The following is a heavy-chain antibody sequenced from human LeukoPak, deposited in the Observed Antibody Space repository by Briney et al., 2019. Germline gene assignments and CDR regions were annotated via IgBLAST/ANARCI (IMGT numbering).Heavy chain of an antibody. J-gene: IGHJ4*02. CDR1: GDSTSTYY. CDR2: VYYGGST. D-gene: IGHD5-18*01. Sequence: SETLSLTCSVPGDSTSTYYWSWIRQPPGKAPEWIGYVYYGGSTDYNPSLKSRVTISVDTSRRQFSLNLTSVTAADTAVYYCSASKELWLRGLFDFWGQGTLVTVSS. CDR3: SASKELWLRGLFDF. V-gene: IGHV4-59*01.